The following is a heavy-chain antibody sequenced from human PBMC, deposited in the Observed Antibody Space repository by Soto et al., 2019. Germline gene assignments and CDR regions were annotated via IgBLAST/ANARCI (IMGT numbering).Heavy chain of an antibody. Sequence: QVQLLQSGAEVKKPGSSVRVSCEASGGTFRTYAISWVRQAPGQGLEWMGEIIPIFGTVNYAQKFQGRVTIPADESTTTVYMDLRRLRSEDTAVYYCAKGAVAGTPTSYYYYGMDVWGQGTTVTVSS. CDR1: GGTFRTYA. J-gene: IGHJ6*02. V-gene: IGHV1-69*12. CDR2: IIPIFGTV. D-gene: IGHD6-19*01. CDR3: AKGAVAGTPTSYYYYGMDV.